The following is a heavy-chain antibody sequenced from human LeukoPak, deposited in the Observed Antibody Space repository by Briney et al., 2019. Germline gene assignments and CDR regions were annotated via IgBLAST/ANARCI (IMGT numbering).Heavy chain of an antibody. CDR1: GYSFTSYW. J-gene: IGHJ5*02. CDR2: IYPGDSDT. Sequence: GESLKISCKGSGYSFTSYWIGWVRQMPGKGLEWMGIIYPGDSDTRHSPSFQGQVTISADKSISTAYLQWSSLKASDTAMYYCARQGWLQSEHNWFDPWGQGTLVTVSS. D-gene: IGHD5-24*01. V-gene: IGHV5-51*01. CDR3: ARQGWLQSEHNWFDP.